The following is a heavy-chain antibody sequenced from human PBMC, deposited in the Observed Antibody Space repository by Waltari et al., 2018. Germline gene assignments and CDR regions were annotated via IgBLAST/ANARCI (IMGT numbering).Heavy chain of an antibody. D-gene: IGHD3-9*01. J-gene: IGHJ5*02. Sequence: QLQLQESGPGLVKPSETLSLTCTVSGGSLRSERYHWGWIRQPPGKGLEWIGISSYSGSTYYNPSLKSRVTISVDTSKNQCSLKLSSVTAADTAVYYCARLSYHIVTGYGWFDPWGLGTLVTVSS. V-gene: IGHV4-39*01. CDR3: ARLSYHIVTGYGWFDP. CDR1: GGSLRSERYH. CDR2: SSYSGST.